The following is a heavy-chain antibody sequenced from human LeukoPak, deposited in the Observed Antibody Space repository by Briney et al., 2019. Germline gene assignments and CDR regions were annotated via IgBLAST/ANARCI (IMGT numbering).Heavy chain of an antibody. CDR1: GGSISSYY. V-gene: IGHV4-4*07. CDR2: IYTSGST. Sequence: SETLSLTCTVSGGSISSYYWSWIRQPAGKGLEWIGRIYTSGSTNYNPSLKSRVTMSVDTSKNQFSLKLSSVTAADTAVYYCARMEVESGWVVGYYYYYMDVWGKGTTVTISS. CDR3: ARMEVESGWVVGYYYYYMDV. D-gene: IGHD6-19*01. J-gene: IGHJ6*03.